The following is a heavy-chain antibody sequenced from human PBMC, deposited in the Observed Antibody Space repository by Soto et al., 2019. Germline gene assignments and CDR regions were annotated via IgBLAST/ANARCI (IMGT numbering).Heavy chain of an antibody. D-gene: IGHD3-10*01. J-gene: IGHJ6*03. Sequence: GGSLRLSCAASGFTFSSYWMSWVRQAPGKGLEWVANIKQDGSEKYYVDSVKGRFTISRDNAKNSLYLQMNSRRAEDTAVYYCARAIMVRGVIKAYYYYMDVWGKGTTVTVSS. V-gene: IGHV3-7*04. CDR2: IKQDGSEK. CDR3: ARAIMVRGVIKAYYYYMDV. CDR1: GFTFSSYW.